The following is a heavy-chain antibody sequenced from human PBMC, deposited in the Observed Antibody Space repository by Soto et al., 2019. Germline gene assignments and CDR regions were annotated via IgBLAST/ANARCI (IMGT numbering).Heavy chain of an antibody. CDR3: ARATIAVAGPAFDY. CDR2: IYYSGST. D-gene: IGHD6-19*01. Sequence: SETLSLTCTVSGGSISSGGYYWSWIRQHPGKGLEWIGYIYYSGSTYYNPSLKSRVTISVDTSKNQFSLKLSSVTAADTAVYYCARATIAVAGPAFDYWGQGTLVTVSS. J-gene: IGHJ4*02. CDR1: GGSISSGGYY. V-gene: IGHV4-31*03.